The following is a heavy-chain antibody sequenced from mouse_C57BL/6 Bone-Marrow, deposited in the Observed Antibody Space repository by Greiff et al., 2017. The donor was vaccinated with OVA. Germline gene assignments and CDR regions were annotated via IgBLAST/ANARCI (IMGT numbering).Heavy chain of an antibody. J-gene: IGHJ4*01. CDR3: AGCASSYARDY. CDR1: GFTFSNYA. V-gene: IGHV5-4*03. Sequence: EVKLMESGGGLVKPGGSLKLSCAASGFTFSNYAMSWVRQTPEKSLEWVATISDGGSYTYYPDNVKGRFTIARDNAKNNLYLQMSHLTSEDTAVYYCAGCASSYARDYWGQGTSVTVSS. CDR2: ISDGGSYT. D-gene: IGHD1-3*01.